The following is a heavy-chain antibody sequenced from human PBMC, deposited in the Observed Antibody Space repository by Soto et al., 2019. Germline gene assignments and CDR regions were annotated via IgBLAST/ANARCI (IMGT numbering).Heavy chain of an antibody. Sequence: SETLSLTCTVSGGSISSYYWSWIRQPPGKGLEWIGYIYYSGSTNYNPSLKSRVTISVDTSKNQFSLKLSSVTAADTAVYYCARQKERFLGPMDVWGKGTTVTVSS. J-gene: IGHJ6*03. CDR1: GGSISSYY. V-gene: IGHV4-59*08. D-gene: IGHD3-3*01. CDR3: ARQKERFLGPMDV. CDR2: IYYSGST.